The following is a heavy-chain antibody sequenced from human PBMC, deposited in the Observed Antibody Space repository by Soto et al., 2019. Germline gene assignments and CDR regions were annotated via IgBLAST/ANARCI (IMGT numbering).Heavy chain of an antibody. CDR1: GVTFSNSG. D-gene: IGHD4-17*01. CDR3: AKDVDYGGNNWFDP. J-gene: IGHJ5*02. Sequence: GGSLRLSCVVSGVTFSNSGMQWVRQAPGKGLEWVAMISADGNSEDYAASVKGRFTVSRENSKNTLYLQMDSLRVEDTAIYYCAKDVDYGGNNWFDPWGQGTLVTVSS. CDR2: ISADGNSE. V-gene: IGHV3-30*18.